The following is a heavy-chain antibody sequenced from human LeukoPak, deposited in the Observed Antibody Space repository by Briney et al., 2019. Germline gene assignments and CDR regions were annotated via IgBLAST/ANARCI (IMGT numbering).Heavy chain of an antibody. CDR2: ISSSGSTI. CDR3: ARLYSSSSGLRASDY. D-gene: IGHD6-6*01. V-gene: IGHV3-48*03. CDR1: GFTFSSYE. J-gene: IGHJ4*02. Sequence: GGSLRLSCAASGFTFSSYETNWVRQAPGKGLEWVSYISSSGSTIYYADSMKGRFTISRDNAKNSLYLQMNSLRAEDTAVYYCARLYSSSSGLRASDYWGQGTLVTVSS.